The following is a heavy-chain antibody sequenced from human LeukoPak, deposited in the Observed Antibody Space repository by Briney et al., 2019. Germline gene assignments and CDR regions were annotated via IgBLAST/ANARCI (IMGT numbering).Heavy chain of an antibody. Sequence: GGSLRLSCAASGFTFSSYAMHWVRQAPGKGLEWVAVISYDGSNKYYADSVKGRFTISRDNSKNTLYLQMNSLRAEDTAVYYCARGVAAAGTRDYYYMDVWGKGTTVTVSS. J-gene: IGHJ6*03. CDR1: GFTFSSYA. D-gene: IGHD6-13*01. CDR2: ISYDGSNK. CDR3: ARGVAAAGTRDYYYMDV. V-gene: IGHV3-30-3*01.